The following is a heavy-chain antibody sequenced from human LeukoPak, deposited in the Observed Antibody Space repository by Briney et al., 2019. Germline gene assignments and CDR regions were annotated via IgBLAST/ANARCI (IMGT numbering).Heavy chain of an antibody. D-gene: IGHD3-16*01. Sequence: SETLSLTCTVPGGSISSYYWSWIRQPPGRGLEWIGYIYYSGSTNYNPSLKSRATISVDTSKNQFSLKLSSVTAADTAVYYCARVNWYYFDYWGQGTLVTVSS. CDR3: ARVNWYYFDY. J-gene: IGHJ4*02. CDR2: IYYSGST. CDR1: GGSISSYY. V-gene: IGHV4-59*01.